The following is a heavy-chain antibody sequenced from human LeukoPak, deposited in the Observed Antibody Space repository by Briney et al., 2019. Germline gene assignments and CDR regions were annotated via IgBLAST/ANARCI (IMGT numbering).Heavy chain of an antibody. D-gene: IGHD5-12*01. CDR2: MNPNSGNT. CDR3: ARDLGGYDLDPLDY. CDR1: GYTFTSYD. V-gene: IGHV1-8*01. J-gene: IGHJ4*02. Sequence: ASVKVSCKASGYTFTSYDINWVRQATGQGLEWMGWMNPNSGNTGYAQKFQGRVTMTRNTSISTAYMELSRLRSDDTAVYYCARDLGGYDLDPLDYWGQGTLVTVSS.